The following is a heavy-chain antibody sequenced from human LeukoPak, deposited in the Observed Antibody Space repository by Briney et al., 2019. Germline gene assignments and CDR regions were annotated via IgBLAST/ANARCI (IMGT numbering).Heavy chain of an antibody. D-gene: IGHD1-26*01. J-gene: IGHJ4*02. CDR1: GYTFTSYG. Sequence: ASVKVSCKASGYTFTSYGISWVRQATGQGLEWMGWMNPNSGNTGYAQKFQGRVTMTRNTSISTAYMELSSLRSEDTAVYYCARSVGATTFIVYYFDYWGQGTLVTVSS. CDR3: ARSVGATTFIVYYFDY. V-gene: IGHV1-8*02. CDR2: MNPNSGNT.